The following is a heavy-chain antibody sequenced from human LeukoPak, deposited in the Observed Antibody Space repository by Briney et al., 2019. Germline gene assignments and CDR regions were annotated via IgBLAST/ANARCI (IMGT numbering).Heavy chain of an antibody. CDR2: IIPILGIA. D-gene: IGHD1-26*01. V-gene: IGHV1-69*04. J-gene: IGHJ4*02. Sequence: SVKVSCKASGGTFSSYAISWVRQVPGQGLEWMGRIIPILGIANYAQKFQGRVTITADKSTGTAYMELSSLRSEDTAVYYCARGEGFDYWGQGTLVTVSS. CDR1: GGTFSSYA. CDR3: ARGEGFDY.